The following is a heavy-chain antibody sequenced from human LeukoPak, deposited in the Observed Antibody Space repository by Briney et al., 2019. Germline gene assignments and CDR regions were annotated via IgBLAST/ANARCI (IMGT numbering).Heavy chain of an antibody. J-gene: IGHJ3*02. V-gene: IGHV3-23*01. Sequence: GGSLRLSCAASGFTVSSNYMTWVRQAPGKGLEWVSAISGSGGSTYYADSVKGRFTISRDNSKNTLYLQMNSLRAEDTAVYYCAKVLLWFGELSAFDIWGQGTMVTVSS. D-gene: IGHD3-10*01. CDR2: ISGSGGST. CDR1: GFTVSSNY. CDR3: AKVLLWFGELSAFDI.